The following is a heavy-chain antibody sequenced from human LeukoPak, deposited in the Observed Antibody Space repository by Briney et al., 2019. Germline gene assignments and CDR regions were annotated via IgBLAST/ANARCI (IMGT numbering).Heavy chain of an antibody. CDR2: INHSGST. Sequence: SETLSLTCAVYGGSFSGYYWSWIRQPPGKGLEWIGEINHSGSTNYNPSLKSRVTISVDTSKNQFSLKLSFVTAADTAVYYCARGKSYSYGYTRYYYYGMDVWGQGTTVTVSS. V-gene: IGHV4-34*01. CDR1: GGSFSGYY. J-gene: IGHJ6*02. D-gene: IGHD5-18*01. CDR3: ARGKSYSYGYTRYYYYGMDV.